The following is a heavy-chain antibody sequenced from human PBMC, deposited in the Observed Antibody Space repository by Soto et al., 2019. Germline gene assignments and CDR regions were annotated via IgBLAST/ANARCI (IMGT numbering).Heavy chain of an antibody. CDR1: GYTFTSYA. Sequence: QVQLVQSGAEEKKPGASVKVSCKASGYTFTSYAMHWVRQAPGQRLEWMGWINAGNGNTKYSQKFQGRVTITRDTSESTADMELSSLKSEDTAVYYCARSPGEPMKPGDYWGQGNLLTVSS. D-gene: IGHD3-10*01. V-gene: IGHV1-3*05. CDR2: INAGNGNT. CDR3: ARSPGEPMKPGDY. J-gene: IGHJ4*02.